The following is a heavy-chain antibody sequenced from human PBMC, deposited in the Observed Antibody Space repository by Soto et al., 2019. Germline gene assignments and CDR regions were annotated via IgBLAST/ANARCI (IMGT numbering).Heavy chain of an antibody. V-gene: IGHV3-23*01. Sequence: EVQLLESGGGLVQPGGSLRLSCAASGFTFSSYAMSWVRQAPGKGLEWVSAISGSGGSTYYADSVKGRFTISRDNSKNTPYLQMNSLRAEDTAVYYCAKDRLSMIVVVINAFDIWGQGTMVTVSS. CDR2: ISGSGGST. D-gene: IGHD3-22*01. CDR1: GFTFSSYA. CDR3: AKDRLSMIVVVINAFDI. J-gene: IGHJ3*02.